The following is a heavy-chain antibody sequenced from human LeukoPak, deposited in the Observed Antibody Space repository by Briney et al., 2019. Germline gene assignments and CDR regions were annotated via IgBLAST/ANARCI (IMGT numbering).Heavy chain of an antibody. CDR1: GGSFSGYY. CDR2: INHSGSI. Sequence: SETLSLTCAVYGGSFSGYYWSWIRQPPGKGLEWIGEINHSGSINYNPSLKSRVTISIDTSKSQFSLKLTSVAAADTAVYYCARVGYYDSSGQFDYWGQGTLVTVSS. V-gene: IGHV4-34*01. CDR3: ARVGYYDSSGQFDY. D-gene: IGHD3-22*01. J-gene: IGHJ4*02.